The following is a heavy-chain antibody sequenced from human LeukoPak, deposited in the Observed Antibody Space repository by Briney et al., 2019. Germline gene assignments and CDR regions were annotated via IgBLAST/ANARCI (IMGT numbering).Heavy chain of an antibody. CDR3: ARERWFGELLFDY. Sequence: GGSLGLSCAASGFTFSSYAMSWVRQAPGKGLEWVSAISGSGGSTYYADSVKGRFTISRDNAKNTLYLQMNSLRAKDTAVYYCARERWFGELLFDYWGQGTLVTVSS. D-gene: IGHD3-10*01. V-gene: IGHV3-23*01. J-gene: IGHJ4*02. CDR1: GFTFSSYA. CDR2: ISGSGGST.